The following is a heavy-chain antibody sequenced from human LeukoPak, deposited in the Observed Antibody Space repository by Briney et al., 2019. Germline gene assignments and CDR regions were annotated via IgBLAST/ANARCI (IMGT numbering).Heavy chain of an antibody. J-gene: IGHJ5*02. CDR1: GGSISSYY. Sequence: SETLSLTCTVSGGSISSYYWSWIRQPPGKGLEWIGEINHSGSTNYNPSLKSRVTISVDTSKNQFSLKLSSVTAADTAVYYCAREDYYGSGSYYRGANWFDPWGQGTLVTVSS. CDR3: AREDYYGSGSYYRGANWFDP. V-gene: IGHV4-34*01. CDR2: INHSGST. D-gene: IGHD3-10*01.